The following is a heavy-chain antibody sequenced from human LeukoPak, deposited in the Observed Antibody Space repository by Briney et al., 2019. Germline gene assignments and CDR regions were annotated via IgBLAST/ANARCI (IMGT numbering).Heavy chain of an antibody. D-gene: IGHD6-13*01. CDR2: IYPGDSDT. CDR3: ASGSTWPRTRNFDY. V-gene: IGHV5-51*01. CDR1: GYSFTTYW. J-gene: IGHJ4*02. Sequence: GESLKISCKASGYSFTTYWIGWVRQMPGKGLEWMGIIYPGDSDTRYSPSFQGQVTISPDKSISTAYLQWSSLTASDTAMYYSASGSTWPRTRNFDYWGQGTLVTVSS.